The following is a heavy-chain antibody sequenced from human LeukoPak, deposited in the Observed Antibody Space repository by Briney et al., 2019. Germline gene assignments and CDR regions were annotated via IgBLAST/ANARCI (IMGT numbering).Heavy chain of an antibody. CDR2: ISYDGNNQ. V-gene: IGHV3-30*04. CDR1: GFTFSSYA. Sequence: QPGGSLRLSCAASGFTFSSYAMHWVRQAPGMGLEWVAVISYDGNNQYYADSAKGRFTISRDNSKNTLYLQMNSLRAEDTAVYYCANLRRPTNMVRGVSEFDYWGQGTLVTVSS. D-gene: IGHD3-10*01. J-gene: IGHJ4*02. CDR3: ANLRRPTNMVRGVSEFDY.